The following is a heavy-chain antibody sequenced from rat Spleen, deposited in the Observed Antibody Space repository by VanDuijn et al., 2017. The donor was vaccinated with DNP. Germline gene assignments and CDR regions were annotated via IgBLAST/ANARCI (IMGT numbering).Heavy chain of an antibody. J-gene: IGHJ2*01. CDR2: ISYSGST. CDR1: GFSITSSY. CDR3: ARWNIGTSTLDY. V-gene: IGHV3-1*01. Sequence: EVQLQESGPGLVKPSQSLSLTCSVTGFSITSSYWGWIRQFPGDKMEWVGHISYSGSTSYNPALKSRISITRDTSKNQFFLQLSSVTTEDTATYYCARWNIGTSTLDYWGQGVMVTVSS. D-gene: IGHD1-5*01.